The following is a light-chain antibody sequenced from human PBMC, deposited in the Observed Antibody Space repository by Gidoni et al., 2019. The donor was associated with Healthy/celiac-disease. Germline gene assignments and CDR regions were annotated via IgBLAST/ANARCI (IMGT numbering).Light chain of an antibody. CDR1: NIGSKS. J-gene: IGLJ2*01. CDR3: QVWDSSSDHVV. V-gene: IGLV3-21*02. Sequence: SYVLTQPPSVSVAPGQTARSTCGGNNIGSKSVHWYQQKPGKAPVLVVYDDSDRPSGIPERFSGSNSGNTATLTISRVEAGDEADYYCQVWDSSSDHVVFGGGTKLTVL. CDR2: DDS.